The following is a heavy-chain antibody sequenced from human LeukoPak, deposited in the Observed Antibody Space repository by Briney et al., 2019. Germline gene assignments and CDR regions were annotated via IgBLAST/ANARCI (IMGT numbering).Heavy chain of an antibody. J-gene: IGHJ3*02. CDR2: ISGSGGST. Sequence: GGSLRLPCAASEFTFSSYGMSWVRQAPGKGLEWVSSISGSGGSTQYADSVQGRFAISRDNSKNTLYLQMNSLRVEDTAMYFCARDPNGDYIGTFDMWGRGTMVSVSS. CDR1: EFTFSSYG. V-gene: IGHV3-23*01. D-gene: IGHD4-17*01. CDR3: ARDPNGDYIGTFDM.